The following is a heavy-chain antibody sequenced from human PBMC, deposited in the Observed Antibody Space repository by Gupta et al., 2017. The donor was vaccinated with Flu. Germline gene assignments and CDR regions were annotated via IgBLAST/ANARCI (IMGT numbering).Heavy chain of an antibody. CDR3: AKDQDIVVAIAAT. Sequence: EVQLLESGGDLVQPGGSLRLSCGASGFTISSFAMSWVRQAPGKGLEWVSGISATGISTYYADSVKGRFTISRDNSKNTVYLQMNSLRDEDTGLYYCAKDQDIVVAIAATWGQGTLVTVSS. D-gene: IGHD2-15*01. CDR2: ISATGIST. J-gene: IGHJ5*02. CDR1: GFTISSFA. V-gene: IGHV3-23*01.